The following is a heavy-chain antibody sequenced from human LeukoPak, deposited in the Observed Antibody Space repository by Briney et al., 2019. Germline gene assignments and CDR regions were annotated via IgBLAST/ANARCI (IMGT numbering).Heavy chain of an antibody. CDR1: GFTFSSYA. V-gene: IGHV3-53*01. J-gene: IGHJ4*02. Sequence: GGSLRLSCAASGFTFSSYAMRWVRQAPGKGLEWVSVIYSDGSTYYADYVKGGFTISSNNSKNTLYLQMNSLRAEDTAVYYCAREGPYYDILTGYINWGQRTLVTVSS. CDR3: AREGPYYDILTGYIN. D-gene: IGHD3-9*01. CDR2: IYSDGST.